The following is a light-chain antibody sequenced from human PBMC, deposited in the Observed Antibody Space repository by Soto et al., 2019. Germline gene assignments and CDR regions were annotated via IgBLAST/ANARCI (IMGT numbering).Light chain of an antibody. CDR2: CAS. CDR3: KQYGIXPWT. CDR1: QSVSSNY. Sequence: EIVLTQSPGTLSLSPGERATLSCRASQSVSSNYLSWYQQKPGQAPGILIYCASNRATGIPDRFSGSGSGTDFTLTISRLEPEDFAVYYFKQYGIXPWTCGQGTKV. J-gene: IGKJ1*01. V-gene: IGKV3-20*01.